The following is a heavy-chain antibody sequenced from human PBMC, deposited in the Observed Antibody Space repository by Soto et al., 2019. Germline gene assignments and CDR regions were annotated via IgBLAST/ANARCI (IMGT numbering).Heavy chain of an antibody. CDR1: GGSISSGDYY. CDR2: IYYSGST. Sequence: QVQLQESGPGLVKPSQTLSLTCTVSGGSISSGDYYWSWIRQPPGKGLEWIGYIYYSGSTYYNPSLKSRVTISVDTSKNQFSLKLSSVTAADTAVYYCARDIVDYYGSGSYPYWYFDLWGRGTLVTVSS. CDR3: ARDIVDYYGSGSYPYWYFDL. J-gene: IGHJ2*01. D-gene: IGHD3-10*01. V-gene: IGHV4-30-4*01.